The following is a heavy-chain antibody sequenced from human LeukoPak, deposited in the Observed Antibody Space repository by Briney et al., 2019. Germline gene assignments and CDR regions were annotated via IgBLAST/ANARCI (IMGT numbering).Heavy chain of an antibody. Sequence: ASVKVSCKVSGYTLTELSMHWVRQAPGKGLGWMGGFDPEDGETIYAQKFQGRVTMTEDTSTDTAYMELSSLRSEDTAVYYCATDSSVAGQGAFDIWGQGTMVTVSS. CDR3: ATDSSVAGQGAFDI. D-gene: IGHD6-19*01. V-gene: IGHV1-24*01. CDR1: GYTLTELS. CDR2: FDPEDGET. J-gene: IGHJ3*02.